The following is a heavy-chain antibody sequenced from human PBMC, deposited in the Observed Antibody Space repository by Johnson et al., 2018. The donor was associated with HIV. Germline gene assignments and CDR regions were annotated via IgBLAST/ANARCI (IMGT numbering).Heavy chain of an antibody. V-gene: IGHV3-73*01. J-gene: IGHJ3*02. D-gene: IGHD3-10*01. Sequence: EQLVESGGGLVQPGGSLELSCAASGFTFSGSAMHWVRQASGKGLEWVGRIRGRANTYATAYAASLKGSFTISRDDSTNTAYLQMNSLTPEDTAVYYCAAMDGSGSYWAVDIWGQGTMVTVSS. CDR3: AAMDGSGSYWAVDI. CDR1: GFTFSGSA. CDR2: IRGRANTYAT.